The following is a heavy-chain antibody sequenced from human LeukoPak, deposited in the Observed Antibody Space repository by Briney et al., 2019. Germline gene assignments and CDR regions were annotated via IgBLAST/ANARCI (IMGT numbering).Heavy chain of an antibody. V-gene: IGHV4-59*12. D-gene: IGHD6-19*01. Sequence: SETLSLTCIVSGGSISSYYWSWIRQPPGKGLEWIGYIYYSGSTMYSPSLKSRVTISVDTSKNQFSLKLSSVTAADTAVYYCARVGYSSGWYFLDYWGQGTLVTVSS. CDR1: GGSISSYY. J-gene: IGHJ4*02. CDR2: IYYSGST. CDR3: ARVGYSSGWYFLDY.